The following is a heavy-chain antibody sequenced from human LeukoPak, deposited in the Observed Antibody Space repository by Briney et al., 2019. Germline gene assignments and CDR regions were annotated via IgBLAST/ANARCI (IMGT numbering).Heavy chain of an antibody. CDR1: GGLFSGSY. Sequence: PSETLSLTCAIYGGLFSGSYWTWIRQPPGKGLEWIGEINHSGSTKYNPSLKSRVTISADTSKNQFSLNLSSVTAADTAVYYCVTGPTREWEVGPDYWGQGTLVTVSS. D-gene: IGHD1-26*01. CDR2: INHSGST. V-gene: IGHV4-34*01. J-gene: IGHJ4*02. CDR3: VTGPTREWEVGPDY.